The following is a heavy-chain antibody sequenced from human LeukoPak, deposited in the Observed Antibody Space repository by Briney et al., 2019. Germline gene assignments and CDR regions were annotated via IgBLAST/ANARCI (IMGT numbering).Heavy chain of an antibody. V-gene: IGHV3-21*01. CDR2: ISGSGRGYI. J-gene: IGHJ4*01. CDR1: GFTFSDYS. CDR3: ARDAGADY. D-gene: IGHD2-8*02. Sequence: PGGSLRLSCVGSGFTFSDYSMNWVRHAPGKGLEWCSCISGSGRGYIYYADSVKGRFTISRDDARNSLYLQMNSLRAEDTAVYYCARDAGADYWRHGTLVTVSS.